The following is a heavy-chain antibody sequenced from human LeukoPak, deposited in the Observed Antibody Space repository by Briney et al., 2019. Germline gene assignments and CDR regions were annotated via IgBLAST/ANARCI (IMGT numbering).Heavy chain of an antibody. D-gene: IGHD6-19*01. CDR3: ARASSGWLFDY. V-gene: IGHV1-46*01. CDR1: GYTFTSYY. Sequence: ASVKVSCKASGYTFTSYYMHWVRQAPGQGLEWMGIINPSGGSTSYAQKFQGGVTMTRDTSTSTVYMELSSLRSEDTAVYYCARASSGWLFDYWGQGTLVTVSS. J-gene: IGHJ4*02. CDR2: INPSGGST.